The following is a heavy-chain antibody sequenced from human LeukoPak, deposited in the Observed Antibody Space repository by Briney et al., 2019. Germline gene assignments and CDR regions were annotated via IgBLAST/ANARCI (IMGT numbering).Heavy chain of an antibody. D-gene: IGHD6-13*01. CDR3: ARVGSSWSIYDAFDI. J-gene: IGHJ3*02. CDR1: GFTFSSYA. V-gene: IGHV3-30*04. Sequence: GGSLRLSCAASGFTFSSYAMSWVRQAPGKGLEWVAVISYDGSNKYYADSVKGRFTISRDNSKNTLYLQMNSLRAEDTAVYYCARVGSSWSIYDAFDIWGQGTMVTVSS. CDR2: ISYDGSNK.